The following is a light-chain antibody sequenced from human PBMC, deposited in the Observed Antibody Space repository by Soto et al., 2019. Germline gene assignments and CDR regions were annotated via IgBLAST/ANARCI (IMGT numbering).Light chain of an antibody. J-gene: IGLJ2*01. CDR2: NNN. V-gene: IGLV1-44*01. CDR1: SSNIGSNS. Sequence: QSVLTQPPSASATPGQRVTISCSGSSSNIGSNSVIWYQQLPGTAPKLLIYNNNQRPSGVPDRFSGSKSGTSGSLAISGLQSEDEADYSCAAWDDSLHGPVFGGGTKLTVL. CDR3: AAWDDSLHGPV.